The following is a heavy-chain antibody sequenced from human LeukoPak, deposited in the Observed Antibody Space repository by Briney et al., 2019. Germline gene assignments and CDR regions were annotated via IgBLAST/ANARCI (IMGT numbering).Heavy chain of an antibody. Sequence: SETLSLTCTVSGASISSHDYYWSWIRQPPGKGLKWIAYTHYSGSSFYNPSLKSRITISVDTSKNQFSLRLSSVTAADTAVYYCAREGRDFWSGPRGWFDPWGQGTLVTVSS. CDR1: GASISSHDYY. D-gene: IGHD3-3*01. J-gene: IGHJ5*02. CDR2: THYSGSS. CDR3: AREGRDFWSGPRGWFDP. V-gene: IGHV4-30-4*01.